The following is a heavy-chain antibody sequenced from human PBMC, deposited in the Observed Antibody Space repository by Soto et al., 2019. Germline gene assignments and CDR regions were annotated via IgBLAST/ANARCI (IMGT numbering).Heavy chain of an antibody. Sequence: SSETLSLTCTVSGGSISSGGYYWSWIRQHPGKGLEWIGYIYYSGSTYYNPSLKSRVTILVDTSKNQFSLKLTSVTAADTAVYYCARSLRPSYYDTSDYYPYFDYWGQGALVTVSS. V-gene: IGHV4-31*03. D-gene: IGHD3-22*01. CDR3: ARSLRPSYYDTSDYYPYFDY. CDR1: GGSISSGGYY. J-gene: IGHJ4*02. CDR2: IYYSGST.